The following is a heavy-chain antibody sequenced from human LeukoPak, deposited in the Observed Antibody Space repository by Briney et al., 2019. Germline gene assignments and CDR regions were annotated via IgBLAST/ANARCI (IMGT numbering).Heavy chain of an antibody. D-gene: IGHD3-10*01. CDR2: ISSSSSYI. Sequence: GGSLRLSCAASGFTFSSYSMNWVRQAPGKGLEWVSSISSSSSYIYYADSVKGRFTISRDNAKNSLYLQMNSLRAEDTAVYYCASLIRFGELCVYWGQGTLVTVSP. V-gene: IGHV3-21*01. CDR3: ASLIRFGELCVY. J-gene: IGHJ4*02. CDR1: GFTFSSYS.